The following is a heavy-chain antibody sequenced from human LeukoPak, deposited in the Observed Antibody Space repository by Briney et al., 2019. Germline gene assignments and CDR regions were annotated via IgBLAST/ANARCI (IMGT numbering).Heavy chain of an antibody. D-gene: IGHD6-13*01. J-gene: IGHJ4*02. V-gene: IGHV3-23*01. Sequence: GGSLRLSCAASGFTFSSYAMSWVRQAPGKGLEWVSAISGSGGSTYYADSVKGRFTISRDISKNTLYLQMNSPRAEDTAVYYCAILPGYSSSWYEVDYWGQGTLVTVSS. CDR2: ISGSGGST. CDR1: GFTFSSYA. CDR3: AILPGYSSSWYEVDY.